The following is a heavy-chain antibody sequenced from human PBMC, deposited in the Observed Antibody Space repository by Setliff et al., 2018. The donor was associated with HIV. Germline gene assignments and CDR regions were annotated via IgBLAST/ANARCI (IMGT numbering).Heavy chain of an antibody. V-gene: IGHV5-51*01. CDR2: IYPGDSDA. Sequence: GESLKISCRASGYDVTRYWIGWVRQMPGQGLEWMGVIYPGDSDARYSPSFQDQVTMSADKSISTAYLQWSSLKASDTATYYCARHINSYWYGDGMDVWGQGTTVTVSS. CDR3: ARHINSYWYGDGMDV. J-gene: IGHJ6*02. CDR1: GYDVTRYW. D-gene: IGHD2-8*02.